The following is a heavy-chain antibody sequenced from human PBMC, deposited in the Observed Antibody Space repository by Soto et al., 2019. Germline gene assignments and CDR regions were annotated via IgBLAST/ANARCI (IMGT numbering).Heavy chain of an antibody. Sequence: EVQLLESGGGLVQPGGSLRLSCAASGFTFSSYAMSWVRQAPGKGLEWVSAISGSGGSTYYADSVKGRFTISRDNSKNTLYLQMNSLRAEDTAVYCRAKVEGSSGWPNYYYYYMDVWGKGTTVTVSS. J-gene: IGHJ6*03. CDR2: ISGSGGST. D-gene: IGHD6-19*01. CDR1: GFTFSSYA. V-gene: IGHV3-23*01. CDR3: AKVEGSSGWPNYYYYYMDV.